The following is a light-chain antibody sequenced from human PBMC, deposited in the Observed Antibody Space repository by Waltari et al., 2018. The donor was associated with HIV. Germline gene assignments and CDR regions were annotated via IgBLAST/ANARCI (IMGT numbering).Light chain of an antibody. V-gene: IGLV1-47*01. CDR1: WQHIGSNF. CDR3: ATWDNSLGTFI. Sequence: QSVLTQPPSASATPGHMVAIPCPGAWQHIGSNFVYWYRLLPGTTPKLLISRNAQRPSGVPDRVSGSKFDSSASLAVTDLRSEDEGDYYCATWDNSLGTFIFGGGTRLTVL. J-gene: IGLJ2*01. CDR2: RNA.